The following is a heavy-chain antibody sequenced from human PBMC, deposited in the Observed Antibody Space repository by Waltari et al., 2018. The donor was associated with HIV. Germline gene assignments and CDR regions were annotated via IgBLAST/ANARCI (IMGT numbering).Heavy chain of an antibody. J-gene: IGHJ4*02. CDR2: IYPGDSDT. Sequence: EVQLVQSGAEVKKPGESLKNSCKGSGYRFTTHWIGWVRQMPGKGLEWMGIIYPGDSDTRYSPSFHGQVTISADKSISTAYLQWSSLKASDTAMYYCARRSGGPTRNLDYWGQGTLVIVSS. CDR1: GYRFTTHW. CDR3: ARRSGGPTRNLDY. D-gene: IGHD6-19*01. V-gene: IGHV5-51*03.